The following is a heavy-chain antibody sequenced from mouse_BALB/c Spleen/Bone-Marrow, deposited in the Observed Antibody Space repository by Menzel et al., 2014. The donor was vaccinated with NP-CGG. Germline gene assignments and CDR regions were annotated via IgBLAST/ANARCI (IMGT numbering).Heavy chain of an antibody. V-gene: IGHV14-4*02. CDR2: IDPENGDT. Sequence: VQLKHSGAELVRSGASVKLSCTASGFNIKDYYMHWVKRRPEQGLEWIGWIDPENGDTEYVPKFQGKATMTADTSSNTAYLQLSSLTSEDTAVYYCNAHITTVSYWGQGTTLTVSS. D-gene: IGHD1-1*01. J-gene: IGHJ2*01. CDR3: NAHITTVSY. CDR1: GFNIKDYY.